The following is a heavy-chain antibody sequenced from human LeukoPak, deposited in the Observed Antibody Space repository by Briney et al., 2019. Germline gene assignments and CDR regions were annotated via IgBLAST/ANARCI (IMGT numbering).Heavy chain of an antibody. D-gene: IGHD3-22*01. CDR2: ISYDGSNK. Sequence: GGSLRLSCAASGFTFSSYAMHWVRQAPGKGLEWVAVISYDGSNKYYADSVKGRFTISRDNSKNTLYLQMNSLRAEDTAVYYCAKGFNYYDSSGYPYWGQGTLVTVSS. J-gene: IGHJ4*02. CDR3: AKGFNYYDSSGYPY. V-gene: IGHV3-30-3*01. CDR1: GFTFSSYA.